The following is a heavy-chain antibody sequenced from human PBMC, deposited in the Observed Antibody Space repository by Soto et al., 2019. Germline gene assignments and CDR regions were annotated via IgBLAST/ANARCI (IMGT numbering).Heavy chain of an antibody. CDR3: ARLLPMVYGMDV. D-gene: IGHD3-10*01. J-gene: IGHJ6*02. CDR1: GGSISSSSYY. Sequence: SETLSLTCTVSGGSISSSSYYWGWIRQPPGKGLEWIGSIYYSGSTYYNPSLKSRVTISVDTSKNQFSLKLSSVTAADTAVYYCARLLPMVYGMDVWSQGTTVTVSS. V-gene: IGHV4-39*01. CDR2: IYYSGST.